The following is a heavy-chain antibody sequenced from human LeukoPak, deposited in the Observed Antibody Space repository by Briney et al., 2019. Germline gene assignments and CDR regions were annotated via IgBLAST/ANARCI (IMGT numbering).Heavy chain of an antibody. Sequence: PGGSLRLSCEASGFTFNGHWMHWVRQAPGKGLVWVSLINGDGSTISYADSVKGRFTISRDNAKNSLHLQMNSLRAEDTAVYYCARCGSSWSRAFDIWGQGTMVTVSS. CDR1: GFTFNGHW. D-gene: IGHD6-13*01. V-gene: IGHV3-74*01. CDR3: ARCGSSWSRAFDI. J-gene: IGHJ3*02. CDR2: INGDGSTI.